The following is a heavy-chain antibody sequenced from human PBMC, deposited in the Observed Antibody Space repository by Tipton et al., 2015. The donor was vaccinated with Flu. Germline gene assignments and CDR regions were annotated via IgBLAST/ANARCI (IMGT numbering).Heavy chain of an antibody. Sequence: TLSLTCSVSGDSVGSNYFWGWVRQPPGKGLEWIGNICPGSPYYNPSLKSRVTISIARSKNQFSLRLTSVTAADTAVYFCARRDFSNYVSEPKNWFDIWGQGTLVTVSS. V-gene: IGHV4-38-2*01. CDR1: GDSVGSNYF. J-gene: IGHJ5*02. CDR3: ARRDFSNYVSEPKNWFDI. CDR2: ICPGSP. D-gene: IGHD4-11*01.